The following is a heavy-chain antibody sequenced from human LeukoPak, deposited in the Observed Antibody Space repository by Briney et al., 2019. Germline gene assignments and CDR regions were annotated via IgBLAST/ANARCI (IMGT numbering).Heavy chain of an antibody. CDR3: ARVGYSSSLGTYFFDY. CDR1: GYTFTGYY. CDR2: INPNSGGT. Sequence: GASVKVSCKASGYTFTGYYMHWVRQAPGQGLEWMGWINPNSGGTNYAQKFQGRVTMTRDTSISTAYMELSRLRSDDTAVYYCARVGYSSSLGTYFFDYWGQGTLVTVSS. D-gene: IGHD6-13*01. V-gene: IGHV1-2*02. J-gene: IGHJ4*02.